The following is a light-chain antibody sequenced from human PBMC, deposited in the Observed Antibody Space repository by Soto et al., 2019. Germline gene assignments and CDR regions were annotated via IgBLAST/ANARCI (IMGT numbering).Light chain of an antibody. CDR3: QQYNSYSLT. CDR2: GAS. Sequence: DIQMTQSLSPLSPLLGERVTTTCRASQRVISRLAWYQQKPGKAPKLLIYGASNLESGVPSRFSGSGSGTEFTLTISSLQPDDFATYYCQQYNSYSLTFGGGTTVEIK. CDR1: QRVISR. J-gene: IGKJ4*01. V-gene: IGKV1-5*01.